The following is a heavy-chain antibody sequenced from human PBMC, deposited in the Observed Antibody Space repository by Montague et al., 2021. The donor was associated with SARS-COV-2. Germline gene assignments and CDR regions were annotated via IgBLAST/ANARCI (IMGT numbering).Heavy chain of an antibody. D-gene: IGHD5-18*01. CDR2: IGSTGGST. CDR1: GSTFSIYA. Sequence: SLRLSCAASGSTFSIYAMTWVRQAPGKGLEWLSAIGSTGGSTYYADSVKGRFTISRDNSKNTLYLQMNSLRAEDTAVYYRAKGDTAMAPYNWFDPWGQGTLVTVSS. J-gene: IGHJ5*02. V-gene: IGHV3-23*01. CDR3: AKGDTAMAPYNWFDP.